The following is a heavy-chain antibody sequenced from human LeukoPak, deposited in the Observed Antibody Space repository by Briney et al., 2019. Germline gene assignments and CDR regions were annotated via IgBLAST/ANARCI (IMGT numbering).Heavy chain of an antibody. CDR3: ARGRAWELLGIDY. CDR2: ISDTSSTI. J-gene: IGHJ4*02. D-gene: IGHD1-26*01. CDR1: GFTFDDYA. V-gene: IGHV3-48*04. Sequence: GGSLRLSCAASGFTFDDYAMNWVRQAPGKGLEWLSYISDTSSTIYYADSVKGRFTISRDNTKNSLYLQMNSLRAEDTAVYYCARGRAWELLGIDYWGQGTLVTVSS.